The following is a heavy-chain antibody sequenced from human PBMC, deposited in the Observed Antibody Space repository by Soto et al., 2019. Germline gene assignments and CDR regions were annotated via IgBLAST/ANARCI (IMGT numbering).Heavy chain of an antibody. CDR3: AKLDEGGLQYAYYAMDV. CDR1: GFTFSNSG. Sequence: GVSLSLSCVASGFTFSNSGMHCVRQDPGKVLEWVAVISYDGSSKYYADSVKGRFTISRDNSKNTLYLQMTSLRTEDTAVYYCAKLDEGGLQYAYYAMDVRGQGTTVTVSS. D-gene: IGHD2-15*01. V-gene: IGHV3-30*18. J-gene: IGHJ6*02. CDR2: ISYDGSSK.